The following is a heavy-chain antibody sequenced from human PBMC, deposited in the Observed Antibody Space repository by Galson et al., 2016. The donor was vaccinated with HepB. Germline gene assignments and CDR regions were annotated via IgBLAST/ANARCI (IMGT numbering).Heavy chain of an antibody. Sequence: TLSLTCTVSGGSVRSGGYYWTWIRQHPGKGLEWIGCIYNRGSTYYNPSLRSRITISVDLSKNQFSLNLRSVTAADTAVYYCAGELDDYGDFSGWFDRWGQGTLVTVSS. CDR2: IYNRGST. CDR1: GGSVRSGGYY. CDR3: AGELDDYGDFSGWFDR. J-gene: IGHJ5*02. D-gene: IGHD4-17*01. V-gene: IGHV4-31*03.